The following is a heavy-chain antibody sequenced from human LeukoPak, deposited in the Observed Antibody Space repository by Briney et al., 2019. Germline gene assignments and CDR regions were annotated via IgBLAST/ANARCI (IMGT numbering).Heavy chain of an antibody. CDR1: GGSISSYY. V-gene: IGHV4-59*01. J-gene: IGHJ3*02. Sequence: SDTLSLTGTVSGGSISSYYWSWIQQPPGKGLEWIGYIYYSGSTNYNPSLKSRVTISVDTSKNQFSLKLSSVTAADTAVYYCARVRGYDFWSGYRDAFDIWGQGTMVTVSS. D-gene: IGHD3-3*01. CDR3: ARVRGYDFWSGYRDAFDI. CDR2: IYYSGST.